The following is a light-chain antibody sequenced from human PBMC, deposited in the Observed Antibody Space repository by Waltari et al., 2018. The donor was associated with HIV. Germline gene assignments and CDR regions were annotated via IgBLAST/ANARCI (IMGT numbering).Light chain of an antibody. CDR1: SSDVGGSNY. CDR2: DVS. CDR3: CSYAGSYTLV. J-gene: IGLJ2*01. V-gene: IGLV2-11*01. Sequence: QSALTQPRSVSGSPGQSVTIPCTGTSSDVGGSNYVPWYQQHPGKAPKLMIYDVSKRPSGVPDRFSGFKSGNTASLTISGLQSEDEADYYCCSYAGSYTLVFGGGTKLTVL.